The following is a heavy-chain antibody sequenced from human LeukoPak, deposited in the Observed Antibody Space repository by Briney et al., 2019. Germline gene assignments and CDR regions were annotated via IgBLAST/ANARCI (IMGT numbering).Heavy chain of an antibody. CDR2: IYYSGST. D-gene: IGHD3-10*01. V-gene: IGHV4-59*08. Sequence: SETLSLTCTVSGGSISSYYWSWIRQPPGKGLEWIGYIYYSGSTNYNPSLKSRVTISVDTSKNQFSLKLSSVTAADTAVYYCARRDPRSGWYFDLWGRGTLVTVSS. CDR1: GGSISSYY. CDR3: ARRDPRSGWYFDL. J-gene: IGHJ2*01.